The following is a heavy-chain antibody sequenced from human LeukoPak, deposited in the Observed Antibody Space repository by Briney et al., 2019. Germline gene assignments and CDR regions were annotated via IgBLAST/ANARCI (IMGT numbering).Heavy chain of an antibody. CDR3: AKQSGFGAFDI. D-gene: IGHD3-3*01. J-gene: IGHJ3*02. CDR2: ISYDGSNK. V-gene: IGHV3-30*18. Sequence: PGRALRLSCAASGFTFSSYGMHWVRQAPGKGLEWVAVISYDGSNKYYADSVKGRFTISRDNSKNTLYLQINSLRAEDTAVYYCAKQSGFGAFDIWGQGTMVTVSS. CDR1: GFTFSSYG.